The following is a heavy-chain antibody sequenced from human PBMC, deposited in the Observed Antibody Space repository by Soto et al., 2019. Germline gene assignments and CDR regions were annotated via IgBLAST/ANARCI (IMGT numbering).Heavy chain of an antibody. CDR3: AKWYSSGLYYLDY. Sequence: PGESLKISCKGSGYSFTSYWIAWVRQMPGKALECMWIIYPCDSDTRYSPSFQGQVTISADKSTSTAYLQWSSLKASDTAMYYCAKWYSSGLYYLDYWGRGTLVTVSS. D-gene: IGHD6-25*01. V-gene: IGHV5-51*01. J-gene: IGHJ4*02. CDR2: IYPCDSDT. CDR1: GYSFTSYW.